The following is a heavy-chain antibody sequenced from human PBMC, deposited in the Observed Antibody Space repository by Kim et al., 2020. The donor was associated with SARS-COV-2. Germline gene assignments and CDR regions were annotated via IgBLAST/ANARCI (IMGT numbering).Heavy chain of an antibody. CDR3: VRDRMGGAFDI. CDR1: GFTFSAYD. J-gene: IGHJ3*02. D-gene: IGHD3-16*01. V-gene: IGHV3-48*02. CDR2: STNSISTI. Sequence: GGSLILSCATSGFTFSAYDMNWCLLASAQLLEWRSCSTNSISTIDYPKSGKGRFTISRDNAKNSLFLQMNSLRDEDTALYYCVRDRMGGAFDIWGQGTMVTVAS.